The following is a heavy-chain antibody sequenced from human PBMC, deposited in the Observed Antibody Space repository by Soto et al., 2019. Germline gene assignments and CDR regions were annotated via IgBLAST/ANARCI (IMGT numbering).Heavy chain of an antibody. CDR2: ISGSGGST. D-gene: IGHD3-3*01. V-gene: IGHV3-23*01. CDR1: GFTFSSYA. Sequence: GGSLRLSRAASGFTFSSYAMSWVRKAPGKGLEWVSAISGSGGSTYYADSVKGRFTISRDNSKNTLYLQMNSLRAEDTAVYYCAKGGGYYPRSLSFDYWGQGTLVTVSS. CDR3: AKGGGYYPRSLSFDY. J-gene: IGHJ4*02.